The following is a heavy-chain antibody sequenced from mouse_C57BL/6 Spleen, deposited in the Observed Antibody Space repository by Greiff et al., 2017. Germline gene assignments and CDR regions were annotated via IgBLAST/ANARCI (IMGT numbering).Heavy chain of an antibody. CDR3: AREGALYYGSSYWYFDV. J-gene: IGHJ1*03. CDR2: IYPGSGST. CDR1: GYTFTSYW. Sequence: QVQLQQPGAELVKPGASVKMSCKASGYTFTSYWITWVKQRPGQGLEWIGDIYPGSGSTNYNEKFKSKATLTVDTSSSTAYMQRSSLTSEDSAVYYCAREGALYYGSSYWYFDVWGTGTTVTVSS. V-gene: IGHV1-55*01. D-gene: IGHD1-1*01.